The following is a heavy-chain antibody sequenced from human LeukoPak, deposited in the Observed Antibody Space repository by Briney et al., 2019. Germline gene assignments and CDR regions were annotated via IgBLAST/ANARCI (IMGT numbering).Heavy chain of an antibody. Sequence: ASVKVSCKASGYTFTNYGISWVRQAPGQGLEWMGWINTYNGHTDYAQKLQGRVAMTTDTSTSTAYMELRSLRSDDTAVYYCARDRVVVPAAFDYWGQGTLVTVSS. CDR2: INTYNGHT. J-gene: IGHJ4*02. CDR3: ARDRVVVPAAFDY. V-gene: IGHV1-18*01. D-gene: IGHD2-2*01. CDR1: GYTFTNYG.